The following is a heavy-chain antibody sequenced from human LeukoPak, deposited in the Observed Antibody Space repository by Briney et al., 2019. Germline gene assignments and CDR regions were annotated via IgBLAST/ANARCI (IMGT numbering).Heavy chain of an antibody. J-gene: IGHJ3*02. D-gene: IGHD2-2*01. CDR1: GDSISSGPYF. Sequence: PSETLSLTCTVSGDSISSGPYFWGWIRQPPGKGLEWIGNIHYTGSTYYKSSLRSRLTMSVDTSKNQFSLMLSSVTAADTAMYYCARLDGGQLGHCSSTSCNGAFDIWGQGAMVTVSS. CDR3: ARLDGGQLGHCSSTSCNGAFDI. CDR2: IHYTGST. V-gene: IGHV4-39*07.